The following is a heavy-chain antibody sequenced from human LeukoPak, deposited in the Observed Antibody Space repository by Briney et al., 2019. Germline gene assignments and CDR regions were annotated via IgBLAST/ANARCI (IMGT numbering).Heavy chain of an antibody. CDR2: ISSSSGYI. J-gene: IGHJ6*02. V-gene: IGHV3-21*01. CDR1: GFTFNSYT. CDR3: ARSAIHYGMDV. D-gene: IGHD2-2*01. Sequence: PGGSLRLSCAASGFTFNSYTMNWVRQAPGKGLEWVSSISSSSGYIYYADSVKGRFTISRDNTKNSLYLQMNSLRGEDTAVYYCARSAIHYGMDVWGQGTTVTVSS.